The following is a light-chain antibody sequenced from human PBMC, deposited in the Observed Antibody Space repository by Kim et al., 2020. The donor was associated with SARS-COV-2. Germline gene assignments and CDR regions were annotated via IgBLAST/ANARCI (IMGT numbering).Light chain of an antibody. CDR3: GAWDENLNGPV. CDR1: SSNIGSNT. CDR2: INT. J-gene: IGLJ3*02. V-gene: IGLV1-44*01. Sequence: QSVLTQPPSASGTPGQRVTISCSGSSSNIGSNTVNWYQQLPGTAPKLLIFINTQRPSGVPDRFSGSKSGTSASLDISGLQFEDEADYYCGAWDENLNGPVFGGGTKLTVL.